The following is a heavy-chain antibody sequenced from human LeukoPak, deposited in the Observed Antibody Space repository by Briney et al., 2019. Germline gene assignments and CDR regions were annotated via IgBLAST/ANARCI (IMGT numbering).Heavy chain of an antibody. CDR3: TRVRLATHDY. CDR1: GFTFSTYW. Sequence: PGGSLRLSCAASGFTFSTYWMSWVRQAPGKGLEWVANINQDGSDKCYVDSVKGRFTISRDNARNSLYLQMNSLRAEDTAVYYCTRVRLATHDYWGQGTLVTVSS. CDR2: INQDGSDK. J-gene: IGHJ4*02. D-gene: IGHD4-23*01. V-gene: IGHV3-7*01.